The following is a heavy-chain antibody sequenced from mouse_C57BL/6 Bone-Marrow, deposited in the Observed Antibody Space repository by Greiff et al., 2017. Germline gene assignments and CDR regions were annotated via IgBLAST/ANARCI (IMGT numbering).Heavy chain of an antibody. D-gene: IGHD3-3*01. Sequence: EVKVEESGGGLVQPGGSMKLSCVASGFTFSNYWMNWVRQSPEKGLEWVAQIRLKSDNYATHYAESVKGRFTISRDDSKSSVYLQMNNVRAEDTGIYYCTGGGPYAMDYWGQGTSVTVSS. J-gene: IGHJ4*01. CDR2: IRLKSDNYAT. CDR3: TGGGPYAMDY. V-gene: IGHV6-3*01. CDR1: GFTFSNYW.